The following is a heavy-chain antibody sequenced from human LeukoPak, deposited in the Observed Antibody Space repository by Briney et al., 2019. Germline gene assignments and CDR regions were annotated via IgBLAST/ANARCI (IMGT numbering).Heavy chain of an antibody. CDR2: IYYSGST. V-gene: IGHV4-59*01. J-gene: IGHJ4*02. D-gene: IGHD1-7*01. CDR3: AKAWNWNFPPGY. CDR1: GGSISSYY. Sequence: PSETLSLTCTVSGGSISSYYWSWIRQPPGKGPEWIGYIYYSGSTNYNPSLKSRVTISVDTSKNQFSLKLSSVTAADTAVYYCAKAWNWNFPPGYWGQGTLVTVSS.